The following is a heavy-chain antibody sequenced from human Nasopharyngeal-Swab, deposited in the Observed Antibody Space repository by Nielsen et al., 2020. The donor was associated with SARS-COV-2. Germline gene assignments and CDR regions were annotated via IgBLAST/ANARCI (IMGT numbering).Heavy chain of an antibody. D-gene: IGHD3-9*01. Sequence: RQAPGKGLEWIGEINHSGGTNYNPSLKSRVTISVDTSKNQFSLKLSSVTAADTAVYYCARGDILTGSQAAFDIWGQGTMVTVSS. V-gene: IGHV4-34*01. J-gene: IGHJ3*02. CDR2: INHSGGT. CDR3: ARGDILTGSQAAFDI.